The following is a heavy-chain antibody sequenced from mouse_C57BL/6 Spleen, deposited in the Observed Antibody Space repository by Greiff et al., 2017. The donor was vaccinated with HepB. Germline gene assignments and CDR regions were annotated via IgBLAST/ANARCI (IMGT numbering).Heavy chain of an antibody. CDR1: GYTFTSYW. J-gene: IGHJ4*01. Sequence: QVHVKQPGAELVMPGASVKLSCKASGYTFTSYWMHWVKQRPGQGLEWIGEIDPSDSYTNYNQKFKGKSTLTVDKSSSTAYMQLSSLTSEDSAVYYCARGGHYAMDYWGQGTSVTVSS. CDR3: ARGGHYAMDY. V-gene: IGHV1-69*01. CDR2: IDPSDSYT.